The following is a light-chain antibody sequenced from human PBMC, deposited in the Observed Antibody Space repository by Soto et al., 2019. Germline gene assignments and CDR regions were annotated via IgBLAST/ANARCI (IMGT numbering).Light chain of an antibody. CDR1: QSISSW. V-gene: IGKV1-27*01. CDR2: AAS. CDR3: QQDHNWPPKT. Sequence: DIQMTQSPSTLSASVGDRFTITCRSSQSISSWLAWYQQKPGKVPKLLIYAASTLQSGVPSRFSGSGSGTDFTLTISGLQSEDFAVYYCQQDHNWPPKTFGQGTKVDI. J-gene: IGKJ1*01.